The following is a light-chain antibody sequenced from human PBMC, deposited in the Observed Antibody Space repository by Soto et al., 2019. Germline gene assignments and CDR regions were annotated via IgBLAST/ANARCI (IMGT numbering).Light chain of an antibody. V-gene: IGLV2-14*01. CDR3: SSYTSSSTPPYV. CDR1: SSDVGGYNY. CDR2: DVS. J-gene: IGLJ1*01. Sequence: QSALTQPASVSGSPGQSITISCPGTSSDVGGYNYVSWYQQHPGKAPKLMIYDVSNRPSGVSNRFSGSKSGNTASLTISGLQAEDEADYYCSSYTSSSTPPYVFGTGTKVTVL.